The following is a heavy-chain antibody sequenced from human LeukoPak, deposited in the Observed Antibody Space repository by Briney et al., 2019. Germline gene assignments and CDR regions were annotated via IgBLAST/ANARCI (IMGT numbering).Heavy chain of an antibody. Sequence: GGSLRLSCAASGFTFSSYSMNWVRQAPGKGLEWVSSISSSSSYIYYADSVKGRFTISRDNAKNSLYLQMNSLSAEDTAVYYCARAGLLWFGDSWEAFDIWGQGTMVTVSS. D-gene: IGHD3-10*01. J-gene: IGHJ3*02. CDR2: ISSSSSYI. CDR3: ARAGLLWFGDSWEAFDI. CDR1: GFTFSSYS. V-gene: IGHV3-21*01.